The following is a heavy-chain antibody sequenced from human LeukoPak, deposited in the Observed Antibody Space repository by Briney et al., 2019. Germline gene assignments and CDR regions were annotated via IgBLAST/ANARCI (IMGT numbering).Heavy chain of an antibody. D-gene: IGHD3-22*01. CDR3: ARPLSSGDFHESGGYYPYAMDV. V-gene: IGHV3-30*04. CDR2: ISYDGSNK. J-gene: IGHJ6*02. Sequence: PGGFLRPSCAASRFTFSSSSMNWVRQAPGKGLEWVAVISYDGSNKFYADSVKGRFTISRDNSKNTLYLQMSSLRAYDTAVYYCARPLSSGDFHESGGYYPYAMDVWGQGTTVTVSS. CDR1: RFTFSSSS.